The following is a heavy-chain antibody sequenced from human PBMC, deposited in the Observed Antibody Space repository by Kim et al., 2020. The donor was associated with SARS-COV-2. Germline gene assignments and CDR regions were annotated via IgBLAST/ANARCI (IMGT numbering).Heavy chain of an antibody. J-gene: IGHJ4*02. Sequence: GGSLRLSCAASGFTFSNAWMSWVRQAPGKGLEWVGRIKSKTDGGTTDYAAPVKGRFTISRDDSKNTLYLQMNSLKTEDTAVYYCTTDPGEQQLVDYWGQGTLVTVSS. CDR3: TTDPGEQQLVDY. V-gene: IGHV3-15*01. D-gene: IGHD6-13*01. CDR1: GFTFSNAW. CDR2: IKSKTDGGTT.